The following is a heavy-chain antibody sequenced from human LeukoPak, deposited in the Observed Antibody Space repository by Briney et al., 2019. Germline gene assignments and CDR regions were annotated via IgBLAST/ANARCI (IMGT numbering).Heavy chain of an antibody. CDR3: AREFLDAFDI. J-gene: IGHJ3*02. V-gene: IGHV3-48*03. Sequence: QSGGSLRLSCAASGITLSSYEMTWVRQAPGKGLEWVSYIIGTGSTKYYADSVKGRFTISGDNAKNSVYLQMNSLRAEDTAVYYCAREFLDAFDIWGQGTMVTVSS. CDR2: IIGTGSTK. CDR1: GITLSSYE.